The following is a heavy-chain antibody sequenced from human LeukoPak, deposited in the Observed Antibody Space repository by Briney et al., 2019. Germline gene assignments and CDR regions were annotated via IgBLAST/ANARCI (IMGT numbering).Heavy chain of an antibody. CDR3: ARDYRRHDSSGYYV. V-gene: IGHV3-21*01. CDR2: ISISRSYK. CDR1: GFTFSSYS. Sequence: GGSLRLSCAASGFTFSSYSRNWVRQAPGKGLEWVSSISISRSYKYYADSVKGRFTTSRDNAKNSLYLQMTSQRDEDRAGYYCARDYRRHDSSGYYVWGQGTLVTVSS. J-gene: IGHJ4*02. D-gene: IGHD3-22*01.